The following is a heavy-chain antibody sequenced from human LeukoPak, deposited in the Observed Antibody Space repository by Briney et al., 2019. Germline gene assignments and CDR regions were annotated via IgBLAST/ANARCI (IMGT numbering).Heavy chain of an antibody. V-gene: IGHV3-21*01. CDR1: GFTFSSYS. CDR3: ARVEYSYGHIDY. D-gene: IGHD5-18*01. Sequence: GGSLRLSCAASGFTFSSYSMNWVRQAPGKGLEWVSSISSSSSYIYYADSVKGRFTISRDKAKNSLYLQMNSLRAEDTAVYYCARVEYSYGHIDYWGQGTLVTVSS. J-gene: IGHJ4*02. CDR2: ISSSSSYI.